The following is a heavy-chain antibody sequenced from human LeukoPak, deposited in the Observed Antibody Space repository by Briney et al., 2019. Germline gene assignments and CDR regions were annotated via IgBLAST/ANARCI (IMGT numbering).Heavy chain of an antibody. J-gene: IGHJ3*01. CDR1: GFTFSSYA. Sequence: GGSLRLSCAASGFTFSSYAMSWVRQAPGKGLEWVSAISRDGTSPHYADSVKGRFTISRENSKKELYLQMNSLRVEDTAVYYCAKGSVAIAGAFDFWGQGAVVTVSS. CDR3: AKGSVAIAGAFDF. D-gene: IGHD6-13*01. CDR2: ISRDGTSP. V-gene: IGHV3-23*01.